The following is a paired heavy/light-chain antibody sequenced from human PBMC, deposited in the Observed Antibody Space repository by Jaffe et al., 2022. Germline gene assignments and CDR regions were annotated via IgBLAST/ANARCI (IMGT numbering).Light chain of an antibody. CDR1: QSIARW. CDR3: HQYNSDKFT. CDR2: EAS. V-gene: IGKV1-5*03. J-gene: IGKJ4*01. Sequence: DIQLTQSPSTLSASVGDRVTITCRASQSIARWLAWYQHKPGRTPNLVIYEASTLESGVSSRFSGSGFGTDFTLTISSLQPDDFATYYCHQYNSDKFTFGGGTKVEIK.
Heavy chain of an antibody. Sequence: QVQLQESGPGLVKPSETLSLICTVSGYSINSGYYWGWIRQSPGKGPEWIGTIYHRGNTNYNPSLKNRVTISIDTSNNRFSLKLASVTAADTALYYCARHRYAYGSGGHFDHWGQGTVVTVSS. CDR3: ARHRYAYGSGGHFDH. CDR1: GYSINSGYY. D-gene: IGHD3-10*01. V-gene: IGHV4-38-2*02. CDR2: IYHRGNT. J-gene: IGHJ4*02.